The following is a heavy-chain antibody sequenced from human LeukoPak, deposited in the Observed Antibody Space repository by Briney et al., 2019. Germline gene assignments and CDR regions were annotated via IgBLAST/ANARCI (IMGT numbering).Heavy chain of an antibody. J-gene: IGHJ5*02. CDR2: IKQDGSEK. CDR3: ARVFSDFWSGYSYGWWFDP. CDR1: GFTFSSYW. Sequence: GRSLRLSCAASGFTFSSYWMSWVRQAPGKGLEWVANIKQDGSEKYYVDSVKGRFTISRDNAKNSLYLQMNSLRAEDTAVYYCARVFSDFWSGYSYGWWFDPWGQGTLVTVSS. D-gene: IGHD3-3*01. V-gene: IGHV3-7*01.